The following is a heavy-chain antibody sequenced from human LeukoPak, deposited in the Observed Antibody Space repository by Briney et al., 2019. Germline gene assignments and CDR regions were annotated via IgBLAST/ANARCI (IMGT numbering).Heavy chain of an antibody. V-gene: IGHV4-31*03. J-gene: IGHJ4*02. CDR2: IYYSGST. CDR3: ARDAPMVRGTYYFDY. Sequence: SQTLSLTCTVSGGSISSGGYYWSWLRQHPGKGLEWIGYIYYSGSTYYNPSLKSRVTISVDTSKNQFSLKLSSVTAADTAVYYCARDAPMVRGTYYFDYWGQGTLVTVSS. D-gene: IGHD3-10*01. CDR1: GGSISSGGYY.